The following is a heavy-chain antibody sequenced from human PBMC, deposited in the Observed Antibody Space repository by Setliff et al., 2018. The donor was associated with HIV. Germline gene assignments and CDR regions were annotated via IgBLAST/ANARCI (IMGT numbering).Heavy chain of an antibody. CDR3: AREQVGFGPPRGMDV. J-gene: IGHJ6*02. CDR2: INAGNGKT. V-gene: IGHV1-3*01. Sequence: ASVKVSCKASGYTFSTYAMHWVRQAPGQRLEWMGWINAGNGKTKYSQKFQGRVTIMRDTSASTAYMEPSSLRSEDTAVYYCAREQVGFGPPRGMDVWGQGTTVTVS. CDR1: GYTFSTYA. D-gene: IGHD3-10*01.